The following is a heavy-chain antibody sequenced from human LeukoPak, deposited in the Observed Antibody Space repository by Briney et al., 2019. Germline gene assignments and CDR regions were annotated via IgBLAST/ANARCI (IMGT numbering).Heavy chain of an antibody. CDR3: ARGLWELHLRAAYYFDY. Sequence: SETLSLACAGYGGSFAGYYWGWIRLPPGKWLGWIGEIDHGGTTNSHPSLKSRVTISVDTSKNQFSLRLSSVTAADTAVYYCARGLWELHLRAAYYFDYWGQGTLVTVSS. CDR1: GGSFAGYY. J-gene: IGHJ4*02. D-gene: IGHD1-26*01. V-gene: IGHV4-34*01. CDR2: IDHGGTT.